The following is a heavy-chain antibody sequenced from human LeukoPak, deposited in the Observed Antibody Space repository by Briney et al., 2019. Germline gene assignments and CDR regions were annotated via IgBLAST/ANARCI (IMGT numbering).Heavy chain of an antibody. CDR2: IYHSGST. Sequence: PSQTLSLTCTVSGGSISSGGYYWSWIRQPPGKGLEWIGYIYHSGSTYYNPSLKSRVTISVDRSKNKFSLKLSSVTAADTAVYYCAREGTFDYWGQGTLVTVSS. V-gene: IGHV4-30-2*01. CDR1: GGSISSGGYY. J-gene: IGHJ4*02. CDR3: AREGTFDY.